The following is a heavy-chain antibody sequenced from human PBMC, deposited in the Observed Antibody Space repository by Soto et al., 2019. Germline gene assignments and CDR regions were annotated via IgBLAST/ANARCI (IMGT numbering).Heavy chain of an antibody. CDR1: GFTISGYD. D-gene: IGHD3-3*01. V-gene: IGHV4-4*07. J-gene: IGHJ5*02. Sequence: SATXSLTCSVSGFTISGYDWTWVRQPAGKGLEWIGRIYSSGNTKYNPSLQSRVTMSLDTSNNQFSLRLTSVTAADTAVYYCARGKRFSDWFDPWGQGTLVTVSS. CDR2: IYSSGNT. CDR3: ARGKRFSDWFDP.